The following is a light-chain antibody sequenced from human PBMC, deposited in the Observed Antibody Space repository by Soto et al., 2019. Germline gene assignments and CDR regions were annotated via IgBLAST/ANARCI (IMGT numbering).Light chain of an antibody. J-gene: IGLJ7*01. CDR2: LNSDRSH. V-gene: IGLV4-69*01. CDR1: SGHSSYA. Sequence: QLVLTQSPSASASLGASVKLTCTLSSGHSSYAIAWHQQQPEKGPRYLMKLNSDRSHSKGDGIPDRFSGASSGAERYLTISSLHAEDEADYYCQTWGTGIHVFGGGTQLTVL. CDR3: QTWGTGIHV.